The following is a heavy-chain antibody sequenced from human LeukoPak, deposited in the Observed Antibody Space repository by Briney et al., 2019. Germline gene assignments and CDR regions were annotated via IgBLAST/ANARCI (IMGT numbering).Heavy chain of an antibody. D-gene: IGHD3-22*01. Sequence: GGSLRLSCAASGFTFSSHWMHWVRQAPGKGLEWVAVISYDGSNKYYADSVKGRFTISRDNSKNTLYLQMNSLRAEDTAVYYCAKTYYDSSGYSIDYWGQGTLVTVSS. CDR1: GFTFSSHW. CDR3: AKTYYDSSGYSIDY. V-gene: IGHV3-30*18. CDR2: ISYDGSNK. J-gene: IGHJ4*02.